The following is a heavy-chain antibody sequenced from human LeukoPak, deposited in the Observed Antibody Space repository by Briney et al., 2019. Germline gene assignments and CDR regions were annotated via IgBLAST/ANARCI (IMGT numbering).Heavy chain of an antibody. CDR2: IYYSGST. CDR1: GGSISSGDYY. J-gene: IGHJ6*02. CDR3: ASLGSPDDYYGMDV. Sequence: SETLSLTCTVSGGSISSGDYYWSWIRQPPGKGLEWIGYIYYSGSTYYNPSLKSRVTISVDTSKNQFSLKLSSVTAADTAVYYCASLGSPDDYYGMDVWGQGTTVTVSS. D-gene: IGHD1-14*01. V-gene: IGHV4-30-4*01.